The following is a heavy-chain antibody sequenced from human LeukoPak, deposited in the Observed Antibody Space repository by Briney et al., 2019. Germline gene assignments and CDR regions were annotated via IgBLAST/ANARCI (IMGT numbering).Heavy chain of an antibody. CDR2: ITGTGGK. CDR3: AKDYCRDGNCPFPFLDS. D-gene: IGHD2-15*01. V-gene: IGHV3-23*01. J-gene: IGHJ4*02. Sequence: GGSLRLSCAVSGFTLTNHGVSWVRQAPGKGLEWVSIITGTGGKYYGDSVKGRFVLSRDNFKNTVYMQMSSLRAEDTATYYCAKDYCRDGNCPFPFLDSWGQGALVTVSS. CDR1: GFTLTNHG.